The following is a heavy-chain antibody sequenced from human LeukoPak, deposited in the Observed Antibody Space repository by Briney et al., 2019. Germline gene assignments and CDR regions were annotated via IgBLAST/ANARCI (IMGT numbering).Heavy chain of an antibody. J-gene: IGHJ5*02. CDR3: ARGYCSSTSCYSGWFDP. Sequence: ASVKVSCKASGYTFTSYDINWVRQATGQGLEWMGWMNPNSGNTGYAQKFQGRVTMTRNTSISTAYMEPSSLRSEDTAVYYCARGYCSSTSCYSGWFDPWGQGTLVTVSS. CDR1: GYTFTSYD. V-gene: IGHV1-8*01. D-gene: IGHD2-2*01. CDR2: MNPNSGNT.